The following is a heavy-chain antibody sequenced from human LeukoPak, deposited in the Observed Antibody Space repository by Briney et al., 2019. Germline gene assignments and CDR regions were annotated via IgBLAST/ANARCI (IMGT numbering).Heavy chain of an antibody. J-gene: IGHJ6*03. CDR1: GGTFSNYG. CDR2: IFPIFGIA. V-gene: IGHV1-69*04. CDR3: ARGPHYYMDV. Sequence: ASVKVSCKASGGTFSNYGISWVRQAPGQGPEWMGRIFPIFGIANYAQKFQGRVTITADKSTSTSYMELSSLRSEDTAVYYCARGPHYYMDVWGKGTTVTVSS.